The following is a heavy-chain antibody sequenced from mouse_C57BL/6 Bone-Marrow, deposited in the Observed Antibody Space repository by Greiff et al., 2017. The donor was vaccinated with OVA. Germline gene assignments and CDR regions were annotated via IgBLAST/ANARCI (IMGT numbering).Heavy chain of an antibody. CDR1: GYTFTGYW. CDR3: ARPILDYYYGSTDWYFDV. V-gene: IGHV1-9*01. J-gene: IGHJ1*03. D-gene: IGHD1-1*01. Sequence: QVQLKESGAELMKPGASVKLSCKATGYTFTGYWIEWVKQRPGHGLEWIGEILPGSGSTNYNEKFKGKATFTADTSSNTAYMQLSSLTTEDSAIYYCARPILDYYYGSTDWYFDVWGTGTTVTVAS. CDR2: ILPGSGST.